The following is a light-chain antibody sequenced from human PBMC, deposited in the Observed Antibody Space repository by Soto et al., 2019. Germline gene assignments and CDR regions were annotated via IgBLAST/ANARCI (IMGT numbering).Light chain of an antibody. CDR3: QHYGGLCT. CDR1: QTITNR. V-gene: IGKV1-5*01. CDR2: DAS. J-gene: IGKJ1*01. Sequence: DIQMTQSPSTVSASVGDRVTITCRASQTITNRLAWYQQKPGKAPKVLMYDASTLDSGVPSRFSGSGSGTQFILTIPSLQPDDFGTYYCQHYGGLCTFGPWTKVEVK.